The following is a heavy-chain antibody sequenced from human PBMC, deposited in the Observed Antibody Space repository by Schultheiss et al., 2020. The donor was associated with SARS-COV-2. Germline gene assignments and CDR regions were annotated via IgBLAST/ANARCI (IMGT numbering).Heavy chain of an antibody. CDR1: GCSITTTY. V-gene: IGHV4-59*01. CDR3: ARELVARDSMLGGAFDL. D-gene: IGHD3-10*02. CDR2: MFYSGTT. Sequence: SETLSLTCTVSGCSITTTYWSWIRQPPGKGLEWIGYMFYSGTTSYNPSLKDRVSMSVDTSKNQFSLKLHSLTAADTAMYYCARELVARDSMLGGAFDLWGQGTMVTVSS. J-gene: IGHJ3*01.